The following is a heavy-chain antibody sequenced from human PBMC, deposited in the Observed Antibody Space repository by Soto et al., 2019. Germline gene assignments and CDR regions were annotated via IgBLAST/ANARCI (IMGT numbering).Heavy chain of an antibody. D-gene: IGHD6-13*01. V-gene: IGHV3-53*01. CDR3: ARVSGSSWYPEYFQH. J-gene: IGHJ1*01. Sequence: GGSLRLSCAASGFTVSSNYMSWVRQAPGKGLEWVSVIYSGGSTYYAECVKRRFTISRDNSKNKLYLHMNSLRAEDTAVYYCARVSGSSWYPEYFQHWGQGTLVTVSS. CDR1: GFTVSSNY. CDR2: IYSGGST.